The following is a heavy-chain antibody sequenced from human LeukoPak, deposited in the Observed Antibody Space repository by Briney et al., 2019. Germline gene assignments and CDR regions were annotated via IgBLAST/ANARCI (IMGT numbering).Heavy chain of an antibody. Sequence: SSETLSLTCTVSGGSISSYYWSWIRQPPGKGLEWIGYIYYSGSTNYNPSLKSRVTISVDTSKNQFSLKLSSVTAADTAVYYCARARGGLDYWGQGTLVTVSS. CDR2: IYYSGST. CDR3: ARARGGLDY. J-gene: IGHJ4*02. D-gene: IGHD3-10*01. CDR1: GGSISSYY. V-gene: IGHV4-59*01.